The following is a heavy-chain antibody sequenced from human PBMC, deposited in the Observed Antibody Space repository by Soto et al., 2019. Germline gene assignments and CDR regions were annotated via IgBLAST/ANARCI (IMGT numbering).Heavy chain of an antibody. V-gene: IGHV4-31*03. Sequence: QVQLQESGPGLVKASQTLSLTCTVSGGSISSGGYYWSWIRQHPGKGLEWIGYIYYSGRTYYNPSLKSRVTISLDMSKNRCSLKLSSVTAADTAVYYCARDQGSSWYGGWFDPWGQGTLVTVSS. D-gene: IGHD6-13*01. CDR1: GGSISSGGYY. J-gene: IGHJ5*02. CDR3: ARDQGSSWYGGWFDP. CDR2: IYYSGRT.